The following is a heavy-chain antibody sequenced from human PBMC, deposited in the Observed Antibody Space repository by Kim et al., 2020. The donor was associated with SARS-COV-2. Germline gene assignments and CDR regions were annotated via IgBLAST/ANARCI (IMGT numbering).Heavy chain of an antibody. J-gene: IGHJ4*02. Sequence: SVKVSCKASGGTFSSYAISWVRQAPGQGLEWMGGIIPIFGTANYAQKFQGRVTITADESTSTAYMELSSLRSEDTAVYYCARDWDYGSPFDYWGQGTLVTVSS. V-gene: IGHV1-69*13. CDR3: ARDWDYGSPFDY. CDR1: GGTFSSYA. CDR2: IIPIFGTA. D-gene: IGHD3-16*01.